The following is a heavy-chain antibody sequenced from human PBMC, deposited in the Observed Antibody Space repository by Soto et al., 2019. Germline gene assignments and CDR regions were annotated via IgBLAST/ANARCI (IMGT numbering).Heavy chain of an antibody. CDR3: VKDPLRAVTTIDI. CDR1: GFTFSSYA. CDR2: ISGSGGST. V-gene: IGHV3-23*01. D-gene: IGHD4-17*01. Sequence: EVQLLESGGGLVQPGGSLRLSCAASGFTFSSYAMSWVRQAPGKGLEWVSAISGSGGSTYYADSVKGRFTISRDNSKNTLYLQMNSLRAEDTAVYYCVKDPLRAVTTIDIWGQGTMVTVSS. J-gene: IGHJ3*02.